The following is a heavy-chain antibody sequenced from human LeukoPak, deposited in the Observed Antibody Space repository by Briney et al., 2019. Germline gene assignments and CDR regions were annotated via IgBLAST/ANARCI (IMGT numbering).Heavy chain of an antibody. V-gene: IGHV4-39*07. D-gene: IGHD2-15*01. CDR2: IYYSGST. J-gene: IGHJ4*02. CDR1: GGSIGRSSYY. CDR3: ARVAAKTVDY. Sequence: PSETLSLTCTVSGGSIGRSSYYWGWIRQPPGKGLEWIGSIYYSGSTDYNPSLKSRVTISVDTPKNQFSLKLSSVTAADTAVYYCARVAAKTVDYWGQGTLVTVSS.